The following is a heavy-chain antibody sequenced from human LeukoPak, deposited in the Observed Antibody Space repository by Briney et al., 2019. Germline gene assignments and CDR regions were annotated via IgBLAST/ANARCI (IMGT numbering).Heavy chain of an antibody. Sequence: SETLSLTCTVSGVSISSSNSYWGWIRQPPGKGPEWIGSIYYSGNTYYNASLKSQVSISIDTSKNQFSLKLTSVTAADTAVYYCARQTGSGLFILPGGQGTLVTVSS. CDR3: ARQTGSGLFILP. CDR1: GVSISSSNSY. J-gene: IGHJ4*02. V-gene: IGHV4-39*01. CDR2: IYYSGNT. D-gene: IGHD3/OR15-3a*01.